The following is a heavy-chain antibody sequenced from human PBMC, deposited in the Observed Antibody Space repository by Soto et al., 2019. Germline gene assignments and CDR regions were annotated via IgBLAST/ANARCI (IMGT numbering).Heavy chain of an antibody. CDR3: ARDSTLAYCGGDCYYFDY. D-gene: IGHD2-21*02. J-gene: IGHJ4*02. Sequence: QVQLVQSGAEVKKPGSSVKVSCKASGGTFSSYAISWVRQAPGQGLEWMGGIIPIFGTANYAQKFQGRVTITADESTSTAYVELSSLRSEDTAVYYCARDSTLAYCGGDCYYFDYWGQGTLVTVSS. CDR1: GGTFSSYA. CDR2: IIPIFGTA. V-gene: IGHV1-69*01.